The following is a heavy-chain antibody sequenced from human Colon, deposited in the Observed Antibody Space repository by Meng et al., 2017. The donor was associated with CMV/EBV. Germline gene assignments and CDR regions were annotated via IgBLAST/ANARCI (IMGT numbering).Heavy chain of an antibody. Sequence: GGSLRLSCAASGFTFSNYWMSWVRQAPGKGLEWVANIKQDGGENYYVDSVKGRFTISRDNAKNSLYLQMNSLRAEDTAVYFCARLGAASGRYWFDPWGQGTLVTVSS. V-gene: IGHV3-7*01. J-gene: IGHJ5*02. CDR2: IKQDGGEN. CDR3: ARLGAASGRYWFDP. D-gene: IGHD6-13*01. CDR1: GFTFSNYW.